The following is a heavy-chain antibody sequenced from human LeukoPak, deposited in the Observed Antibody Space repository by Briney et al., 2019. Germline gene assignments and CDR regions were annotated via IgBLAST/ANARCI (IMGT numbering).Heavy chain of an antibody. CDR3: ARVSGSYWY. J-gene: IGHJ4*02. D-gene: IGHD1-26*01. Sequence: PSETLSLTCTVSGGSISSYYWSWIRQPPGKGLEWIGHIYYSGSTNYNPSLKSRVTISVDTSQNQFSLKLTSVTAADTAVNYCARVSGSYWYWGQGTLVTVSS. V-gene: IGHV4-59*01. CDR1: GGSISSYY. CDR2: IYYSGST.